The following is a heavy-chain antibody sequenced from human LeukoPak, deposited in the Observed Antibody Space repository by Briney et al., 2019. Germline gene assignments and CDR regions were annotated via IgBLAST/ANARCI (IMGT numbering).Heavy chain of an antibody. J-gene: IGHJ6*02. D-gene: IGHD6-13*01. Sequence: SETLSLTCTVSGGSISSGGYYWSWIRQHPGKGLEWIGYIYYSGSTYYNPSLKSRVTISVDTSKNQFSLKLSSVTAADTAVYYCARAAPIAAAGIWGVYYYGMDVWGQGTTVTVSS. CDR3: ARAAPIAAAGIWGVYYYGMDV. CDR2: IYYSGST. V-gene: IGHV4-31*03. CDR1: GGSISSGGYY.